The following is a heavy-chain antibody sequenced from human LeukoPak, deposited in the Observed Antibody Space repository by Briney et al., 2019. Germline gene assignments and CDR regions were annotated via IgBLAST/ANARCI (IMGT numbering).Heavy chain of an antibody. Sequence: PSETLSLTCTVSGGSISSSSYYWGWIRQPPGKGLEWIGSIYYSGSTYYNPSLKSRVTISVDTSKNQFSLKLSSVTAADTGVYYCARHPRQTYYFYMDVWGKGTTVTISS. CDR1: GGSISSSSYY. CDR2: IYYSGST. V-gene: IGHV4-39*01. CDR3: ARHPRQTYYFYMDV. J-gene: IGHJ6*03. D-gene: IGHD6-25*01.